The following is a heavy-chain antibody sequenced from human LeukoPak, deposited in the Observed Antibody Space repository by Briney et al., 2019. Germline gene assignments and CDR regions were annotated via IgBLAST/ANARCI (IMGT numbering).Heavy chain of an antibody. CDR2: ISSSGSSI. CDR1: GFTFNSYA. J-gene: IGHJ3*02. Sequence: GGSLRLSCAASGFTFNSYAMNWVRQAPGKGLEWVSKISSSGSSIDYADSVKGRFTISRDNAKNSLYLQMNSLRAEDTAVYYCARRFDIWGRGTMVTVSS. CDR3: ARRFDI. V-gene: IGHV3-48*03.